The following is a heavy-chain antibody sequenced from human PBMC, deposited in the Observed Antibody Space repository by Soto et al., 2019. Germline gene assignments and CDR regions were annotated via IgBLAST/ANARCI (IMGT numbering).Heavy chain of an antibody. CDR3: ARLTPFDP. Sequence: ASVEASCKDSGYTLTSYDINWVRQDTGQGLEWMGWMNPNSGNTGYAQKFQGRVTMTRNTSISTAYMELSSLRSEDTAVYYCARLTPFDPWGQGTLVTVSS. D-gene: IGHD7-27*01. V-gene: IGHV1-8*01. CDR1: GYTLTSYD. J-gene: IGHJ5*02. CDR2: MNPNSGNT.